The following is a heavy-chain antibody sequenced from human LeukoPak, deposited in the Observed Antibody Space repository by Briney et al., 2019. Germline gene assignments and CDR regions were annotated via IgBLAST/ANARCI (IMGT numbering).Heavy chain of an antibody. CDR2: INPSGGST. J-gene: IGHJ2*01. CDR1: GYTFPSYY. V-gene: IGHV1-46*01. CDR3: ARADPTRYFDL. Sequence: GASVKVSCKASGYTFPSYYMHWVRQAPGQGLEWMGIINPSGGSTSFAQKFQVRVTMTRDTSTSTVYMELSSLRSEDTAVYYCARADPTRYFDLWGRGTLVTVSS.